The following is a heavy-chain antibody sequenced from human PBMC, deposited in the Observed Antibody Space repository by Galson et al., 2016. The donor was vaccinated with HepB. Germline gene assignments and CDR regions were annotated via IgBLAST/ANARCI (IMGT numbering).Heavy chain of an antibody. D-gene: IGHD1-1*01. CDR1: GFTFSTYT. J-gene: IGHJ4*02. Sequence: SLRLSCAASGFTFSTYTMSWVRQAPGKGLEWVSGINGAGGSTYYADSVKGRFTISRDNSNNTLYLQMSSLKVEDTAMYYCAKDRYWNRDFDYWGQGTLVTVSS. V-gene: IGHV3-23*01. CDR2: INGAGGST. CDR3: AKDRYWNRDFDY.